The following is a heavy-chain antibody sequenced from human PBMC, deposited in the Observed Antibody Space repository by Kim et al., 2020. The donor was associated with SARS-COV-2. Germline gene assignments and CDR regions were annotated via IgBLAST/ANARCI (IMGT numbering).Heavy chain of an antibody. CDR2: IYSSRST. Sequence: SETLSLTCTVSGGSINSYYWTWIRQPAGKGLEWIGRIYSSRSTNYSPSLKSRVTMSVDTSNNQFSLRLSSVTAADTAVYYCARESSLTATDPFDYWGQGT. CDR1: GGSINSYY. D-gene: IGHD6-13*01. V-gene: IGHV4-4*07. J-gene: IGHJ4*02. CDR3: ARESSLTATDPFDY.